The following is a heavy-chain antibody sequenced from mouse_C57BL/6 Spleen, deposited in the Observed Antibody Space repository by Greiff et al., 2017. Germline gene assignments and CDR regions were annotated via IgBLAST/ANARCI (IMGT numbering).Heavy chain of an antibody. CDR2: ISDGGSYT. J-gene: IGHJ2*01. D-gene: IGHD1-1*01. CDR1: GFTFSSYA. CDR3: ARAPDYYGSSSYYFDY. Sequence: EVMLVESGGGLVKPGGSLKLSCAASGFTFSSYAMSWVRQTPEKRLEWVATISDGGSYTYYPDNVKGRFTISRDNAKNNLYLQMSHLKSEDTAMYYCARAPDYYGSSSYYFDYWGQGTTLTVSS. V-gene: IGHV5-4*03.